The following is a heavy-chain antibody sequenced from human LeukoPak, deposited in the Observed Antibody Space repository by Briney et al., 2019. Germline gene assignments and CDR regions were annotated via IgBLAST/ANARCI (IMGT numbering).Heavy chain of an antibody. V-gene: IGHV3-48*03. CDR3: ARVVWFGDAN. D-gene: IGHD3-10*01. CDR1: GFTFSSYE. CDR2: ISSSGSTI. Sequence: GGSLRLSCAASGFTFSSYEMNWVRQAPGKGLEWVSYISSSGSTIYYADSVKGRFTISRDNAKNSLYLQMNSLRAEDTAVYYCARVVWFGDANWGQGTLVTVSS. J-gene: IGHJ4*02.